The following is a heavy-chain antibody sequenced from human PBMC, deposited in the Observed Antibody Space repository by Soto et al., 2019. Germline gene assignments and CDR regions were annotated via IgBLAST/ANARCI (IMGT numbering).Heavy chain of an antibody. D-gene: IGHD4-4*01. CDR2: INTRGGTT. CDR3: ARGLDDSVVPRWDY. J-gene: IGHJ4*02. Sequence: VQLVQSGDEVRKPGASVRLSCKASGYTITRFYLHWGRQGPGQGLEWMGIINTRGGTTAYAQKSRGRLTVSRDTSTSTVYMELSNLRSERTARYYCARGLDDSVVPRWDYLGQGTRVTVSS. V-gene: IGHV1-46*01. CDR1: GYTITRFY.